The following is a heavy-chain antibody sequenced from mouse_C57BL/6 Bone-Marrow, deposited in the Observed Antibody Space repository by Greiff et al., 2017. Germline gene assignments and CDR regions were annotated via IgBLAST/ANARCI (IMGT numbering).Heavy chain of an antibody. CDR3: AREAGSPLLFAY. V-gene: IGHV3-6*01. J-gene: IGHJ3*01. CDR1: GYSITSGYY. Sequence: EVQVVESGPGLVKPSQSLSLTCSVTGYSITSGYYWNWIRQFPGNKLEWMGYISYDGSNNYNPSLKNRISITRDTSKNQFFLKLNSVTTEDTATXYCAREAGSPLLFAYWGQGTLVTVSA. CDR2: ISYDGSN. D-gene: IGHD6-1*01.